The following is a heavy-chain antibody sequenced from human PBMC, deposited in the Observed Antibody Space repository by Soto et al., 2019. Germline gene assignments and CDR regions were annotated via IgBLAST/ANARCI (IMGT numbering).Heavy chain of an antibody. CDR1: GGSVSSNIYY. CDR3: ARGYDYDSGGYLFDY. CDR2: IYYSGST. Sequence: PSETLSLTCSVSGGSVSSNIYYWTWIRQHPGKGPEWIGHIYYSGSTYYNPSPKSRVTISLDMSKNQFSLKLTSVSAADTAVYYCARGYDYDSGGYLFDYWGQGTLVT. J-gene: IGHJ4*02. V-gene: IGHV4-31*03. D-gene: IGHD3-22*01.